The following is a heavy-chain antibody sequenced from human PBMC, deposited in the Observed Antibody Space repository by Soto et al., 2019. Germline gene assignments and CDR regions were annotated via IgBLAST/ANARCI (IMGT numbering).Heavy chain of an antibody. CDR3: AIQAEGYDAPFDF. CDR2: IRSSGANT. V-gene: IGHV3-23*01. CDR1: GFNFRSXP. D-gene: IGHD3-3*01. Sequence: LXLXCAASGFNFRSXPMTWVPHAPGKWLEWVSLIRSSGANTYYADSLKGRFTISRDNSKEMLYLQMSSLKAEDTAVYFCAIQAEGYDAPFDFWGQGTLGPVS. J-gene: IGHJ4*02.